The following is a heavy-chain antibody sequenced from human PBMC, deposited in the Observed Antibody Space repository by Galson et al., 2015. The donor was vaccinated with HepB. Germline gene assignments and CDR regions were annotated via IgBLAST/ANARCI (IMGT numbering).Heavy chain of an antibody. CDR1: GYTFTSYD. V-gene: IGHV1-8*01. D-gene: IGHD2-2*01. Sequence: SCKASGYTFTSYDINWVRQATGQGLEWMGWMNPNSGNTGYAQKFQGRVAMTRNTSISTAYMELSSLRSEDTAVYYCAREGLPAVGTIDYWGQGTLVTVSS. J-gene: IGHJ4*02. CDR2: MNPNSGNT. CDR3: AREGLPAVGTIDY.